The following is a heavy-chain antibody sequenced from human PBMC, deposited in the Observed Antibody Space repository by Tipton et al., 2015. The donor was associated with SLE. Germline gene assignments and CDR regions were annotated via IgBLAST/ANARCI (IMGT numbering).Heavy chain of an antibody. CDR3: ARDEGLDAFDI. CDR1: GGSISSYY. J-gene: IGHJ3*02. V-gene: IGHV4-59*12. CDR2: IYHSGST. Sequence: TLSLTCTVSGGSISSYYWSWIRQTTGKGLEWIGEIYHSGSTNYNPSLKSRVTISVDKSKNQFSLKLSSVTAADTSVYYCARDEGLDAFDIWGQGTMVTVSS. D-gene: IGHD2-21*01.